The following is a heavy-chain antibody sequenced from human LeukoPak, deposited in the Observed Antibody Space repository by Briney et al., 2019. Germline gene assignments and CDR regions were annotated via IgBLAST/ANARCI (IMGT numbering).Heavy chain of an antibody. Sequence: GGSLRLSCAVSGFTLDDYGMSWVRQAPGKGLEWVSGINWNGGSIGYADSVKGRFTISRDNAKNSLYLQMNSLRAEDTALYYCARDPIFSYDSSDYYFDYWGQGTLVTVSS. CDR3: ARDPIFSYDSSDYYFDY. CDR1: GFTLDDYG. D-gene: IGHD3-22*01. J-gene: IGHJ4*02. V-gene: IGHV3-20*04. CDR2: INWNGGSI.